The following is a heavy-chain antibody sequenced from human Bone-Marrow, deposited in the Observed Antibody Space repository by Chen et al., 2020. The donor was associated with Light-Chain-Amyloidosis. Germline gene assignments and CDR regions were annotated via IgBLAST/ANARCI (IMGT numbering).Heavy chain of an antibody. V-gene: IGHV5-51*01. Sequence: EVQMEQSGPEVKKPGESLKMSCKGSGYTFPNYWIGWVRQMPGKGLEWMGVIYTDDSDARYSPSFEGQVTISADKSITTAYLQWRSLKASDTAMYYCARRRDGYNFDYWGQVTLVTVSS. CDR2: IYTDDSDA. D-gene: IGHD5-12*01. CDR1: GYTFPNYW. J-gene: IGHJ4*02. CDR3: ARRRDGYNFDY.